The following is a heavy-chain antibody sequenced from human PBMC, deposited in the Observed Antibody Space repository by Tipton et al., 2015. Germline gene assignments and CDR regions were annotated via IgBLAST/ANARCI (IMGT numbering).Heavy chain of an antibody. CDR3: ARDYYDYNDSSGYYLGWFDP. Sequence: QVQLVQSGAEVKKPGASVKVSCKTSGYAFTTYGISWVRQAPGQGLEWMGWISGYNGNTNYAQKLQGRVTMTTDTSTSTAYMELRRLRSGDTAVYYCARDYYDYNDSSGYYLGWFDPWGQGTLVTVSS. CDR2: ISGYNGNT. CDR1: GYAFTTYG. V-gene: IGHV1-18*01. D-gene: IGHD3-22*01. J-gene: IGHJ5*02.